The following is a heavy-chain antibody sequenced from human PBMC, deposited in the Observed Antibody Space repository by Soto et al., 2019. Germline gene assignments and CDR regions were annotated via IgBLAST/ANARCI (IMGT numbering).Heavy chain of an antibody. CDR2: IWYDGSNK. V-gene: IGHV3-33*01. CDR1: GFTFSSYG. Sequence: HPGGSLRLSCAASGFTFSSYGMHWVRQAPGKGLEWVAVIWYDGSNKYYADSVKGRFTISRDNSKNTLYLQMNSLRAEDTAVYYCARDPGLDCSSTSCYHYYYGMDVWGQGTTVTVSS. J-gene: IGHJ6*02. CDR3: ARDPGLDCSSTSCYHYYYGMDV. D-gene: IGHD2-2*01.